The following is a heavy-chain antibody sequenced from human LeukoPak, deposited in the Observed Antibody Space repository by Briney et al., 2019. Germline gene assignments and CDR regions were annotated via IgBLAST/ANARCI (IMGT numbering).Heavy chain of an antibody. CDR2: IYYSGST. Sequence: SETLSLTCTVSGGSISSSSYYWGWIRQPPGKGLEWIGSIYYSGSTYYNPSLKSRVTISVDTSKNQFSLKLSSVTAADTAVYYCARDAETGAYYDYVWGSFYSRRTYYFDYWGQGTLVTVSS. D-gene: IGHD3-16*01. J-gene: IGHJ4*02. CDR3: ARDAETGAYYDYVWGSFYSRRTYYFDY. CDR1: GGSISSSSYY. V-gene: IGHV4-39*07.